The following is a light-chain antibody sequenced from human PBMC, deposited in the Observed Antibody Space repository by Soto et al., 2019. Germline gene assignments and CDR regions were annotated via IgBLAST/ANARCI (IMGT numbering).Light chain of an antibody. J-gene: IGLJ3*02. V-gene: IGLV1-44*01. Sequence: QSVLTQPPSASGTPGQRVTFSCSGSSSNIGGNFVNWYQHLPGTAPKLPIYNRDQRPSGVPDRFSGSQSGTSASLAISGLQSEDEAVYYCATWDDSLKGVVFGGGTKLTVL. CDR1: SSNIGGNF. CDR2: NRD. CDR3: ATWDDSLKGVV.